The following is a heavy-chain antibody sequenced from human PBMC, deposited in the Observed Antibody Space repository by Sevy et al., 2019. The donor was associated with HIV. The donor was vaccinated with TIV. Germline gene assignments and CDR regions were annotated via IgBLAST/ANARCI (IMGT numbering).Heavy chain of an antibody. CDR1: GFTFSSYW. D-gene: IGHD2-15*01. CDR2: IKQDGSEK. Sequence: GGSLRLSCAASGFTFSSYWMSWVRQAPGKGLEWVANIKQDGSEKYYVDSVKGRFTISRDNAKNSLYLQMNSLRAEYTAVYYCARGVGLGYCSGGSCLDAFDIWGQGTMVTVSS. CDR3: ARGVGLGYCSGGSCLDAFDI. J-gene: IGHJ3*02. V-gene: IGHV3-7*01.